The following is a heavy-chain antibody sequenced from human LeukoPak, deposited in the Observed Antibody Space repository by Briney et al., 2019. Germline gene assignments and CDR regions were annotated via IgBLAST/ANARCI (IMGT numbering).Heavy chain of an antibody. CDR1: GFTFSSYA. D-gene: IGHD3-3*01. CDR2: ISYDGSNK. V-gene: IGHV3-30-3*01. J-gene: IGHJ6*02. Sequence: GGSLRLSCAASGFTFSSYAMHWVRQAPGKGLEWVAVISYDGSNKYYADSVKGRFTISRDNSKNTLYLQMNSLKTEDTAVYYCTTDDYDFYGMDVWGQGTTVTVSS. CDR3: TTDDYDFYGMDV.